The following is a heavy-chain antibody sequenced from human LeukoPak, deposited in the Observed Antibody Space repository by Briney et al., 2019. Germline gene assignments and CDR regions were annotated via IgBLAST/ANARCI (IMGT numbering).Heavy chain of an antibody. CDR3: ARERDYDYFDS. J-gene: IGHJ4*02. Sequence: GGSLRLSCAASGFTFSSYEMNWVRQAPGKGLEWVSYISSSGSTIYYADSVKGRFTISRDNAKNSLYLQMSSLRAEDTAIYYCARERDYDYFDSWGPGTLVTVTS. D-gene: IGHD4-17*01. CDR1: GFTFSSYE. V-gene: IGHV3-48*03. CDR2: ISSSGSTI.